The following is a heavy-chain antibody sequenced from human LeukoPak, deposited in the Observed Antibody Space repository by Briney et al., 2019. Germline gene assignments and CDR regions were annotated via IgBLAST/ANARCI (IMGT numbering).Heavy chain of an antibody. V-gene: IGHV3-30*04. CDR3: ARDQLESIAAASYGMDV. CDR1: GFTFSSHA. Sequence: GRSLRLSCAASGFTFSSHAMHWVRQAPGKGLEWVAVISYDGSNKYYADSVKGRFTISRDNSKNTLYLQMNSLRAEDTAVYYCARDQLESIAAASYGMDVWGQGTTVTVSS. CDR2: ISYDGSNK. J-gene: IGHJ6*02. D-gene: IGHD6-13*01.